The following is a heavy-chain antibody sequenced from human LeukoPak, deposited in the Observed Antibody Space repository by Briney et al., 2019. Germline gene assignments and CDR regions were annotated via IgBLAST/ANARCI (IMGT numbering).Heavy chain of an antibody. J-gene: IGHJ4*02. V-gene: IGHV3-74*01. CDR2: TNSDGSST. CDR3: AREWSGFGELPDY. D-gene: IGHD3-10*01. Sequence: PGGSLRLSCAASGFTFNTYWMHWVRQVPGKGLVWASRTNSDGSSTTYADSVKGRFTVSRDNAKNTLYLQMSSLRPEDTAVYYCAREWSGFGELPDYWGQGTLVTVSS. CDR1: GFTFNTYW.